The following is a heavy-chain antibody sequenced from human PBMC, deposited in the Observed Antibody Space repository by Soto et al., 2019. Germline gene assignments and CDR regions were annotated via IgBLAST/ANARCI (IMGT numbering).Heavy chain of an antibody. V-gene: IGHV3-23*01. Sequence: EVQLLESGGGLVQPGGSLRLSCAASGFTFSSYAMRWVRQAPVKGLEWVSAISGSGDSTYYADSVKGRFTISRDNSKNTLYLQMNCLRAEDTAVYYCARRGSGSYYGYWGQGTLVIVSS. CDR1: GFTFSSYA. CDR2: ISGSGDST. D-gene: IGHD1-26*01. CDR3: ARRGSGSYYGY. J-gene: IGHJ4*02.